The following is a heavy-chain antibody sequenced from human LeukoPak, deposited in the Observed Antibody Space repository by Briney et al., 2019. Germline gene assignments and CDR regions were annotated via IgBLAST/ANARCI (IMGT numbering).Heavy chain of an antibody. Sequence: PSETVSLTCIVSGGSISSSSYYWSWIRQPPGKGLEWIGEINHSGSTNYNPSLKSRVTISVDTSKNQFSLKLSSVTAADTAVYYCARALPAYCGGDCYADPYYFDYWGQGTLVTVSS. CDR2: INHSGST. D-gene: IGHD2-21*02. CDR3: ARALPAYCGGDCYADPYYFDY. CDR1: GGSISSSSYY. J-gene: IGHJ4*02. V-gene: IGHV4-39*07.